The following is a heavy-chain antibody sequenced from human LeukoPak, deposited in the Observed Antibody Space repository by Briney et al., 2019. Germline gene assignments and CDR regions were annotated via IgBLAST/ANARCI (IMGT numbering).Heavy chain of an antibody. CDR3: ARFHCSSTSCYADYYYMDV. J-gene: IGHJ6*03. Sequence: ASVKVSCKASGYTFTSYGISWVRQAPGQGLEWMGWISAYNGNTNYAQKLQGRVTITRNTSISTAYMELSSLRSEDTAVYYCARFHCSSTSCYADYYYMDVWGKGTMVTVSS. V-gene: IGHV1-18*01. CDR2: ISAYNGNT. D-gene: IGHD2-2*01. CDR1: GYTFTSYG.